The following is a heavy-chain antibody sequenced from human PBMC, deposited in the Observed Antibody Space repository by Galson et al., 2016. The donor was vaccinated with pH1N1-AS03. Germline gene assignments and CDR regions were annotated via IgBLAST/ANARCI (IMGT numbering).Heavy chain of an antibody. V-gene: IGHV3-74*01. Sequence: SLRLSCAASGFTFSMSYIHWVRQAPGKGLAWVSRIRNDGRNVRYADFVKGRFAVSRDNAKNTVFLQMNSMRADDTAVYFCARRNPNPNFAIWYQHDYGMDVWGQGTTVTVSS. J-gene: IGHJ6*02. CDR2: IRNDGRNV. D-gene: IGHD2-2*01. CDR1: GFTFSMSY. CDR3: ARRNPNPNFAIWYQHDYGMDV.